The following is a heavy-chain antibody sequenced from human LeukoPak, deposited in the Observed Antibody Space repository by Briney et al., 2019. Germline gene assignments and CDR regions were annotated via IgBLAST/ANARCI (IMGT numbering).Heavy chain of an antibody. CDR3: ARGKLQWDWGGWFDP. Sequence: PGGSLRLSCAASGFTFSSYSMNWVRQAPGKGLEWVSSISSSSSYIYYADSVKGRFTISRDNAKNSLYLQMNSLRAEDTAVYYCARGKLQWDWGGWFDPWGQGTLVTVSS. CDR1: GFTFSSYS. J-gene: IGHJ5*02. CDR2: ISSSSSYI. D-gene: IGHD1-26*01. V-gene: IGHV3-21*01.